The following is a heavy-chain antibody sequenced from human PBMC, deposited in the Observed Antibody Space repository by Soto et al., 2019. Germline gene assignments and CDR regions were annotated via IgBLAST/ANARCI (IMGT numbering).Heavy chain of an antibody. Sequence: EVQLLESGGGFVQPGGSLRLSCAASGFTFTNYALSWVRQAPGKGLEWVSTIGGGSGSTSHADSVKGRFSISRENSKNTLYLQMSSLRAEDTALYYCATRMYSTSWYYFVSWGQGTLVTVSS. CDR3: ATRMYSTSWYYFVS. D-gene: IGHD6-13*01. V-gene: IGHV3-23*01. CDR1: GFTFTNYA. J-gene: IGHJ4*02. CDR2: IGGGSGST.